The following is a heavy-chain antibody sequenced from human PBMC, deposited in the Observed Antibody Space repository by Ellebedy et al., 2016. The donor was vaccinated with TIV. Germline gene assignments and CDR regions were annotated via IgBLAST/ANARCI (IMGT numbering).Heavy chain of an antibody. D-gene: IGHD6-19*01. V-gene: IGHV1-18*04. J-gene: IGHJ5*01. CDR2: ISGYSGNT. Sequence: AASVKVSCKASGFTFTRYGINWVRQAPGQGLEWMGWISGYSGNTDYAQQFQGRVTMTTKPGTNTGYMELTSLTSDDTAVYYCARGSGPNWLDPWGQGTLVTVSS. CDR1: GFTFTRYG. CDR3: ARGSGPNWLDP.